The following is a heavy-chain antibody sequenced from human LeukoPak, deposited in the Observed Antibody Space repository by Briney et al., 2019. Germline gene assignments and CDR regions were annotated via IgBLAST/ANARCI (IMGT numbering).Heavy chain of an antibody. CDR2: IYSSGST. J-gene: IGHJ3*01. CDR1: GDSINSRNFY. V-gene: IGHV4-39*07. D-gene: IGHD3-10*01. CDR3: TRSDGYGLVGI. Sequence: SETLSLTCLVSGDSINSRNFYWGWIRQPPGKTLEWIGSIYSSGSTYYNSSLKSRVIILIDTSKNHFSLTLSSVTAADTAVYYCTRSDGYGLVGIWGQGTMVTVSS.